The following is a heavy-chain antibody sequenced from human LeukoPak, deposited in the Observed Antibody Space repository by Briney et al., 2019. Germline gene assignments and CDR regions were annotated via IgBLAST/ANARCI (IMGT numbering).Heavy chain of an antibody. J-gene: IGHJ4*02. D-gene: IGHD7-27*01. CDR3: AREGTPLGISDY. Sequence: GGSLRLSCAASGFTFSSYAMHWVRQAPGKGLEYVSAISTNGGSTYYANSVKGRFTISRDNSKNTLYLQMGSLRAADIAVYYCAREGTPLGISDYWGQGTLVTVSS. CDR1: GFTFSSYA. V-gene: IGHV3-64*01. CDR2: ISTNGGST.